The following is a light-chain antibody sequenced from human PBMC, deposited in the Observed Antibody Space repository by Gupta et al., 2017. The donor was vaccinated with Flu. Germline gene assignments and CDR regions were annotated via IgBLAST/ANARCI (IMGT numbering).Light chain of an antibody. V-gene: IGKV3-20*01. CDR2: DAS. J-gene: IGKJ1*01. CDR3: QHEINSPRT. Sequence: EIVLTQSPGTLSLSPGETATLSCRASQSLTANYLAWYQQKPGQAPRLLIYDASSRATGIPDRFSGSGSGTDFILSISRLEPEDFAVYYCQHEINSPRTFGQGTKVEIK. CDR1: QSLTANY.